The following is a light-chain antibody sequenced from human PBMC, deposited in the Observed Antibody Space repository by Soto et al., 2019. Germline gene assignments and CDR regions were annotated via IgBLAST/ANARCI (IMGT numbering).Light chain of an antibody. CDR2: RSN. J-gene: IGLJ2*01. CDR1: SSNIGSNY. CDR3: SSYTSSITLV. V-gene: IGLV1-47*01. Sequence: QSVLTQPPSASGTPGQRVTISCSGSSSNIGSNYVYWYQQLPGTAPKLLIYRSNERPSGVPDRFSGSKSGTSASLAISGLRSEDEADYYCSSYTSSITLVFGGGTKLTVL.